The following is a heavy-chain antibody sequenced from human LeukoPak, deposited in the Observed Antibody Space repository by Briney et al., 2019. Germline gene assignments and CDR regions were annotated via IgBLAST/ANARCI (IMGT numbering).Heavy chain of an antibody. V-gene: IGHV4-38-2*02. CDR3: ARWSGSVTARNYYYYMDV. D-gene: IGHD6-6*01. CDR2: IYTSGTT. Sequence: SETLSLTCNVSDYSISSVYYWGWIRQPAGSGLEWIGRIYTSGTTDYNPSLRTRVTISVDASRNQFSLNLSSVTAADTAVYYCARWSGSVTARNYYYYMDVWGEGTTVTVSS. CDR1: DYSISSVYY. J-gene: IGHJ6*03.